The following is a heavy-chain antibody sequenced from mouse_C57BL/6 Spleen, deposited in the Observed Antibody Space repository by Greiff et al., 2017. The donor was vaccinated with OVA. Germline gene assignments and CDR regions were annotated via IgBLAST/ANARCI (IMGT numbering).Heavy chain of an antibody. D-gene: IGHD1-1*01. Sequence: QVQLKQSGAELVRPGASVTLSCKASGYTFTDYEMHWVKQTPVHGLEWIGAIDPETGGTAYNQKFKGKAILTADKSSSTAYMELRSLTSEDSAVYYCTRWGITTVVAKDYWGQGTTLTVSS. J-gene: IGHJ2*01. CDR2: IDPETGGT. V-gene: IGHV1-15*01. CDR1: GYTFTDYE. CDR3: TRWGITTVVAKDY.